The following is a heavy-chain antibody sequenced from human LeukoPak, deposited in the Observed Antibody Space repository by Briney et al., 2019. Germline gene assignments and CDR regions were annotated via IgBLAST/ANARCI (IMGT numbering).Heavy chain of an antibody. Sequence: PGGSLRLSCATSGFTFNGSALHWVHQASGQGLEWVGRIRSKAHRYATAYAASVKGRFTVSRDDSKNMAYLQMNSLKTEDTAIYYCTRRHYGDYVVDNWGQGTLVTVSS. CDR1: GFTFNGSA. CDR3: TRRHYGDYVVDN. J-gene: IGHJ4*02. V-gene: IGHV3-73*01. D-gene: IGHD4-17*01. CDR2: IRSKAHRYAT.